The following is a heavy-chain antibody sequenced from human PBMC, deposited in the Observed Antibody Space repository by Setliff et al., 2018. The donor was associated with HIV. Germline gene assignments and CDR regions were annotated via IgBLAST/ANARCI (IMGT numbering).Heavy chain of an antibody. CDR1: GYTFTGYY. D-gene: IGHD6-19*01. V-gene: IGHV1-2*02. CDR3: ARVPLGGWLYFDY. CDR2: INPNNGDT. J-gene: IGHJ4*02. Sequence: GASVKVSCKTSGYTFTGYYVHWVRQAPGQGLEWMGWINPNNGDTNYAQKFQGRVTMTRDTSISTAYMELRSLRSDDTAVYYCARVPLGGWLYFDYWGQGTLVTVSS.